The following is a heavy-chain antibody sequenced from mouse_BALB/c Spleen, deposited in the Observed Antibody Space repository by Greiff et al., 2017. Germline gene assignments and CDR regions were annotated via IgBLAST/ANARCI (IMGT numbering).Heavy chain of an antibody. V-gene: IGHV1-26*01. J-gene: IGHJ3*01. CDR2: VNPNNGGT. D-gene: IGHD2-4*01. Sequence: EVKLMESGPDLVKPGASVKISCKASGYSFTGYYMHWVKQSHGKSLEWIGRVNPNNGGTSYNQKFKGKAILTVDKSSSTAYMELRSLTSEDSAVYYCARTDYDEGTAWFADWGQGTLVTVSA. CDR3: ARTDYDEGTAWFAD. CDR1: GYSFTGYY.